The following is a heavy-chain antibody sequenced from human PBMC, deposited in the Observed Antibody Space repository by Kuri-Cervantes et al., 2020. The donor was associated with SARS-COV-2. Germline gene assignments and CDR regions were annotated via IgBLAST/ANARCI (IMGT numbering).Heavy chain of an antibody. CDR2: INWNGVRT. CDR1: GFTFDDYG. J-gene: IGHJ2*01. Sequence: GESLKISCAASGFTFDDYGMSWVRQAPGKGLEWVSGINWNGVRTGYTDSVKGRFTISRDNAKNSLYLQMNSLRDADTAVYYCARESRDAYNLGSFDLWGRGTLVTVSS. D-gene: IGHD5-24*01. V-gene: IGHV3-20*04. CDR3: ARESRDAYNLGSFDL.